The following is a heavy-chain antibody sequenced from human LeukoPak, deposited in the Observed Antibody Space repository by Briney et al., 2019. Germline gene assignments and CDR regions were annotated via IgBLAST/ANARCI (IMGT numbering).Heavy chain of an antibody. Sequence: GGSLILSCAASGFTFSSYAMSWFRQAPGKGLEWVSAISGSGGSTYYADSVKGRFTISRDNSKNTLYLQMTSLRAEDTAVYYCAKFRVIAVAGSDFDYWGQGTLVTVSS. CDR1: GFTFSSYA. D-gene: IGHD6-19*01. V-gene: IGHV3-23*01. J-gene: IGHJ4*02. CDR3: AKFRVIAVAGSDFDY. CDR2: ISGSGGST.